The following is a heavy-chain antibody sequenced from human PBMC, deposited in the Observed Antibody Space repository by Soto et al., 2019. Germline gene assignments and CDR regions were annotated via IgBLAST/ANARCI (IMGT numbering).Heavy chain of an antibody. V-gene: IGHV5-51*01. D-gene: IGHD3-22*01. CDR1: GYSFTSYW. J-gene: IGHJ3*02. CDR2: IYPGDSDT. CDR3: ARRLLMDYDSSSWDI. Sequence: GESLKISCKGSGYSFTSYWIGWVRQMPGKGLEWMGIIYPGDSDTRYSPSFQGQVTISADKSISAAYLQWSSLKASDTAMYYCARRLLMDYDSSSWDIWGQGTMVTVSS.